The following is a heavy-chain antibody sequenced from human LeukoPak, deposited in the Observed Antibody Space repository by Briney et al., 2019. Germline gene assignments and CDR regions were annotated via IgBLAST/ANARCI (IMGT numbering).Heavy chain of an antibody. CDR1: GGSFSGYY. CDR2: INHSGST. Sequence: SDTLSLTCAVYGGSFSGYYWSWIRQPPGKGLERIGEINHSGSTNYNPSLKSRVTISVDTSKNQFSLKLSSVTAADTAVYYCARVIPAATLQDWGQGTLVTVSS. V-gene: IGHV4-34*01. CDR3: ARVIPAATLQD. J-gene: IGHJ4*02. D-gene: IGHD2-2*01.